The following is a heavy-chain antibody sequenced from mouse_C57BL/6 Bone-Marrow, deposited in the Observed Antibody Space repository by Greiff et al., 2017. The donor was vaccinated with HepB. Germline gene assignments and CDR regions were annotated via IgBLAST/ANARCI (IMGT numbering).Heavy chain of an antibody. J-gene: IGHJ3*01. V-gene: IGHV2-6*01. CDR1: GFSFTSYG. CDR2: IWGVGST. D-gene: IGHD1-1*01. Sequence: VMLVESGPGLVAPSQRLSITCTVSGFSFTSYGVDWVRQSPGKGLEWLGVIWGVGSTNYNSALKSRLSISKDNSKSQVFLKMNSLQTDDTAMYYCASLSYDGSSPWLAYWGQGTLVTVSA. CDR3: ASLSYDGSSPWLAY.